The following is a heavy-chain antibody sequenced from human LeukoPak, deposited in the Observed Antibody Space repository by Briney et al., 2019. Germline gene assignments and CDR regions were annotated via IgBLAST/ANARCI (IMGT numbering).Heavy chain of an antibody. CDR1: GFTFSSYE. Sequence: GGSLRLSCAASGFTFSSYEMNWVRQAPGKGLEWVSYISSSGSTIYYADSVKGRFTISRDNAKNSLYLQMNSLRAEDTAVYYCARDLDGSGSIDYWGQGTLVTVSS. V-gene: IGHV3-48*03. CDR2: ISSSGSTI. D-gene: IGHD3-10*01. CDR3: ARDLDGSGSIDY. J-gene: IGHJ4*02.